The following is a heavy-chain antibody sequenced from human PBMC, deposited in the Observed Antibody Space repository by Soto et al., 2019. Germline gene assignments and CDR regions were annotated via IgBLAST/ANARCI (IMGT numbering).Heavy chain of an antibody. CDR2: IDKVGTDS. Sequence: GGSLRLSCAASEFTFSGRSVHWVRQAPGKGLVWVSGIDKVGTDSTYADSVKGRFTSSRDNAKNTVYLQMNSPRVEDTAVYYCARGWFGPDVWGKGTTVTLSS. CDR1: EFTFSGRS. D-gene: IGHD3-10*01. CDR3: ARGWFGPDV. J-gene: IGHJ6*04. V-gene: IGHV3-74*01.